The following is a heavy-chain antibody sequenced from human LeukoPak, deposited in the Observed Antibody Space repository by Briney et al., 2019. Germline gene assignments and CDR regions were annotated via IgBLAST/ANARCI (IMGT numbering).Heavy chain of an antibody. CDR2: ISGSGDKT. V-gene: IGHV3-23*01. CDR3: AKDTTAWWYHRAYMNV. D-gene: IGHD2-15*01. J-gene: IGHJ6*03. Sequence: PGGSLRLSCTASGFTLSSYNMHWVRQAPGGGLEWVAAISGSGDKTYHADSVKGRFTISKDNSENRLSLQMDSLRAEDTAVYFCAKDTTAWWYHRAYMNVWGKGTTVTVSS. CDR1: GFTLSSYN.